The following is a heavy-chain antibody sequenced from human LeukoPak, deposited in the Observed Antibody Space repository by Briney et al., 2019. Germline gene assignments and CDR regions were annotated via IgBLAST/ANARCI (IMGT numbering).Heavy chain of an antibody. CDR2: INPNRGGT. Sequence: AASVKVSCKASGDTFTGYYMCWGRHGPEQGLEWVGWINPNRGGTNYAQTFQWWVTMTREKSMSTAYMELSRVRSDEKDVYYCARGLWFGELLYNWFDPWGQGTLVTVSS. CDR3: ARGLWFGELLYNWFDP. CDR1: GDTFTGYY. J-gene: IGHJ5*02. D-gene: IGHD3-10*01. V-gene: IGHV1-2*04.